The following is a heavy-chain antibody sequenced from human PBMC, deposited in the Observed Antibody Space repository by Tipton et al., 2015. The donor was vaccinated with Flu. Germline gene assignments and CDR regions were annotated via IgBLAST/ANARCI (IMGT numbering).Heavy chain of an antibody. CDR1: GASVNIENSY. Sequence: TLSLTCTVSGASVNIENSYWVWIRKSLGRGLEWIGTTYNTGLTNYNPSLKSRVTVSLDMSKNQFSLNVSLVTAADTATYFCARGNWNSNYDNWFDPWGQGTPVTVPS. CDR3: ARGNWNSNYDNWFDP. D-gene: IGHD1-1*01. J-gene: IGHJ5*02. V-gene: IGHV4-39*07. CDR2: TYNTGLT.